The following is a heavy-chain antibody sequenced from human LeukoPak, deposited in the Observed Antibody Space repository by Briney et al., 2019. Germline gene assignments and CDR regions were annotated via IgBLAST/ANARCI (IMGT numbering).Heavy chain of an antibody. Sequence: TGGSLRLSCAASGFTFSTYGTHWVRQAPGKGLEWVAVIAYDGKTTYYADSVKGRFTISRDNSKNTLYLQMNSLRAEDTAVYYCAKDYDILTGYYKAPVDYWGQGTLVTVSS. J-gene: IGHJ4*02. CDR3: AKDYDILTGYYKAPVDY. CDR1: GFTFSTYG. CDR2: IAYDGKTT. V-gene: IGHV3-30*18. D-gene: IGHD3-9*01.